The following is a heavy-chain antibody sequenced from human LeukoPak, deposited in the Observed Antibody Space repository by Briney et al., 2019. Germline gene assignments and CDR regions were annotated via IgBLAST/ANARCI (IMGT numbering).Heavy chain of an antibody. D-gene: IGHD6-13*01. CDR3: ARDREQQLFSFDY. J-gene: IGHJ4*02. V-gene: IGHV4-39*07. CDR2: IYYSGST. CDR1: GGSISSSNYY. Sequence: SETLSLTCTVSGGSISSSNYYWGWIRQPLGKGLEWIGSIYYSGSTYYNPSLKSRVTISGDTSKNQFSLKLSSVTAADTAVYYCARDREQQLFSFDYWGQGTLVTVSS.